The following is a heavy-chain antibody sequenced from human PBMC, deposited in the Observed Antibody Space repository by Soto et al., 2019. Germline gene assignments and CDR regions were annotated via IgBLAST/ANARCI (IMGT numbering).Heavy chain of an antibody. CDR3: AKALPGVGTFYFDY. Sequence: GGSLRLSCAASGFTFSSYAMIWFRQAPGKGLEWVSAISGSGGSTYYADSVKGRFTISRDNSKNTLYLQMNSLRAEDTAVYYCAKALPGVGTFYFDYWGQGTLVTVSS. CDR2: ISGSGGST. J-gene: IGHJ4*02. CDR1: GFTFSSYA. D-gene: IGHD1-26*01. V-gene: IGHV3-23*01.